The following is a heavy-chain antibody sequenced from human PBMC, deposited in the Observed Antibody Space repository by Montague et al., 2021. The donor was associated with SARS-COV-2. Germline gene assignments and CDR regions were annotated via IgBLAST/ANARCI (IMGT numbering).Heavy chain of an antibody. CDR1: GFTFDDYA. J-gene: IGHJ6*02. CDR3: AKEGGYGSGGYRIRVYGMDV. CDR2: ISWSSANI. D-gene: IGHD3-10*01. Sequence: SLSLSCAASGFTFDDYAMHWVRQAPGKGLEWVSSISWSSANIGYADSVKGRFTISRDNAKNSLYLQMNNLRAEDTALYYCAKEGGYGSGGYRIRVYGMDVWGQGTTVTVSS. V-gene: IGHV3-9*01.